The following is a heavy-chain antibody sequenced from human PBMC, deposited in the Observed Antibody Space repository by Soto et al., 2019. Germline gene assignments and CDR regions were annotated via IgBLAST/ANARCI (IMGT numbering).Heavy chain of an antibody. Sequence: QVQLVQSGAEVKKPGSSVKVSCQASGGTFSSYAISWVRQAPGQGLEWMGGIIPIFGTANYAQKFQGRVTITADKSTSTAYMELSSLRAEDTAVYYCAREKESGSYRNAFDIWGQGTMVTVSS. CDR2: IIPIFGTA. CDR3: AREKESGSYRNAFDI. CDR1: GGTFSSYA. V-gene: IGHV1-69*06. D-gene: IGHD1-26*01. J-gene: IGHJ3*02.